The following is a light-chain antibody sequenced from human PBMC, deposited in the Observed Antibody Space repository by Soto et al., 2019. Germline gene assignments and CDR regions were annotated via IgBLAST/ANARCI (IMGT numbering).Light chain of an antibody. J-gene: IGKJ4*01. V-gene: IGKV3-20*01. CDR2: GAS. Sequence: EIVLTQSPGTLSLSPGDRATLYCRASQSVSSSNLAWYQQKRGQSPRLLIYGASSRATGIPDRFSGSGSGPDFTLTISRLEPEDFATYYCQQYNDLSTFGGGTKV. CDR1: QSVSSSN. CDR3: QQYNDLST.